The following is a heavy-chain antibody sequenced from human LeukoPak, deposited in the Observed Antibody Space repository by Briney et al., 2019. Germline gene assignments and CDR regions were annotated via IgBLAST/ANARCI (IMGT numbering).Heavy chain of an antibody. CDR3: AREGGLDYDILTGYYGDFDY. V-gene: IGHV3-21*01. CDR1: GLTFSSYS. D-gene: IGHD3-9*01. J-gene: IGHJ4*02. Sequence: GGSLRLSCAASGLTFSSYSMNWVRQAPGKGLEWVSSISSSSSYVYYADSVKGRFTISRDNAKNSLYLQMNSLRAEDTAVYYCAREGGLDYDILTGYYGDFDYWGQGTLVTVSS. CDR2: ISSSSSYV.